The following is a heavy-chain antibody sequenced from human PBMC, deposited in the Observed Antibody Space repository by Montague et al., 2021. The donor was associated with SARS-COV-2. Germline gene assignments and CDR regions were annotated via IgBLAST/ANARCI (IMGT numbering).Heavy chain of an antibody. D-gene: IGHD1-1*01. CDR3: AKLESFPYYNYGMDV. CDR2: INHIGSI. CDR1: GGSLTGYY. V-gene: IGHV4-34*01. Sequence: SETLSLTCAVYGGSLTGYYWSWIRQAPGKGLEWIGEINHIGSINYNPSVESRVTILVDRSKKHFSLNVTSVAAADTAVYYCAKLESFPYYNYGMDVWGQGTTVTVSS. J-gene: IGHJ6*02.